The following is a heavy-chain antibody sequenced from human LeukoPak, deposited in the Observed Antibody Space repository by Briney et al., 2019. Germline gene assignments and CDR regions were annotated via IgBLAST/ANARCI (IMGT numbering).Heavy chain of an antibody. Sequence: GGSLRLSCAASGFTFSSYAMGWVRQAPGKGLEWVSAITASGGNTYYADSVKGRFTISRDNSKNTLYLQVNSLRAEDTAVYYCAKGNGYSYGRYYFDCWGQGTLVTVSS. CDR2: ITASGGNT. V-gene: IGHV3-23*01. CDR3: AKGNGYSYGRYYFDC. D-gene: IGHD5-18*01. J-gene: IGHJ4*02. CDR1: GFTFSSYA.